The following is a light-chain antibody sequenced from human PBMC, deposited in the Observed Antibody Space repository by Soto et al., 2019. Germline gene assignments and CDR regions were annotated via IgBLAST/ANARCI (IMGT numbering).Light chain of an antibody. CDR1: QDISNY. CDR3: PQYDKHLFT. J-gene: IGKJ3*01. CDR2: DAS. V-gene: IGKV1-33*01. Sequence: DIQLTQSPSSLSASVGDRVTITCQESQDISNYLNCYQQKQGKAPQLLINDASNLETWVPSRFIGSGTGTDFACTISSLQTEDIATYYCPQYDKHLFTFGPGTKVDI.